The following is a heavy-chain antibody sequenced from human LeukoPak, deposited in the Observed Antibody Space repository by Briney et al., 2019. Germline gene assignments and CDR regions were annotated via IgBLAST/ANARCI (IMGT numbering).Heavy chain of an antibody. V-gene: IGHV3-7*01. Sequence: PGGSLRLSCAASGFTFSSYWMSWVRQAPGKGLEWVANIKQDGSEKYYVDSVKGRFTISRDNAKNSLYLQMNSLRAEDTAVYYCARGTTYYDILTGYYPYPAVDYWGQGTLVTVSS. CDR2: IKQDGSEK. CDR3: ARGTTYYDILTGYYPYPAVDY. J-gene: IGHJ4*02. CDR1: GFTFSSYW. D-gene: IGHD3-9*01.